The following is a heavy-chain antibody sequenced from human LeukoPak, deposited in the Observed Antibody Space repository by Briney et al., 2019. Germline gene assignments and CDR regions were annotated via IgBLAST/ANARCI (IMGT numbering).Heavy chain of an antibody. J-gene: IGHJ4*02. D-gene: IGHD2-15*01. Sequence: ASVKVSCKASGYTFTGYYMHWVRQAPGQGLEWMGWINPNSGGTNYAQKFQGRVTMTRDTSSSTAYMELSRLRSDDTAVYYCARVVTCSGGSCYSHFDYWGQGTLVTVSS. CDR1: GYTFTGYY. CDR2: INPNSGGT. CDR3: ARVVTCSGGSCYSHFDY. V-gene: IGHV1-2*02.